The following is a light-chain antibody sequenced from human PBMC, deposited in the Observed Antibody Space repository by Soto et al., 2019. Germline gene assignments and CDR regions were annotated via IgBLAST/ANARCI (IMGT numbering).Light chain of an antibody. J-gene: IGLJ3*02. Sequence: QSALTQPASVSGSPGQSITISCTGTSSDIGDYKYVSWYQQHPGNPPKLIIYDVSDRPSGVSNRFSGSKSGNTASLTISGRQAEDEANYYCSSYTITSAYWVFGGGTKLTVL. CDR1: SSDIGDYKY. V-gene: IGLV2-14*03. CDR3: SSYTITSAYWV. CDR2: DVS.